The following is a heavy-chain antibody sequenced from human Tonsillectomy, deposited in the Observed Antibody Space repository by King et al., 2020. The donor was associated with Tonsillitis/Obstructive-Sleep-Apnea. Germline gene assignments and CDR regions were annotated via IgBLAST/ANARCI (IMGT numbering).Heavy chain of an antibody. CDR3: AKDSDSGPIGGDFDY. Sequence: VQLVESGGGVVQPGRSLRLSCGASGFTFSNYGMHWVRQAPGKGLEWVAGISYDGSNKYFADSVKGRFTISSENSKNTLFLQMNSLRAEDSAVYYCAKDSDSGPIGGDFDYWGQGTLVTVSS. CDR1: GFTFSNYG. D-gene: IGHD6-19*01. V-gene: IGHV3-30*18. CDR2: ISYDGSNK. J-gene: IGHJ4*02.